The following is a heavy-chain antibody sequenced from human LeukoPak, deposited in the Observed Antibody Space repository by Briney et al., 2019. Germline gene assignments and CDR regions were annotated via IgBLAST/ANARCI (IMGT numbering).Heavy chain of an antibody. CDR3: ARDSSTLGTNWFDP. CDR1: GYTFTGYY. J-gene: IGHJ5*02. V-gene: IGHV1-2*02. Sequence: ASVKVSRKASGYTFTGYYMHWVRQAPGQGLEWMGWINPNSGGTNYAQKFQGRVTMTRDTSISTAYMELSRLRSDDTAVYYCARDSSTLGTNWFDPWGQGTLVTVSS. CDR2: INPNSGGT. D-gene: IGHD2-2*01.